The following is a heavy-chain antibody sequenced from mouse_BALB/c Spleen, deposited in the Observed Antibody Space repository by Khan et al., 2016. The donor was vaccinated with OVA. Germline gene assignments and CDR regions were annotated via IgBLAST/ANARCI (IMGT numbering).Heavy chain of an antibody. CDR3: ATHFTGSFAY. V-gene: IGHV5-6*01. J-gene: IGHJ3*01. CDR2: ISSDGDYT. Sequence: EVELVESGGDLVKSGGSLKLSCAASGFSFSPYSMSWVRQPPDKRLAWVAPISSDGDYTYYSASVKGRFNISRDNAKNTLYLQMNNLKSEYTAIYYCATHFTGSFAYWGQGTLVTVAA. D-gene: IGHD4-1*01. CDR1: GFSFSPYS.